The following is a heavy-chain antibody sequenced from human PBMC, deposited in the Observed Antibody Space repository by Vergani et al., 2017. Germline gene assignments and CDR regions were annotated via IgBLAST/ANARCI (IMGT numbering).Heavy chain of an antibody. CDR1: GYSFTSYW. V-gene: IGHV5-51*01. Sequence: EVQLVQSGAEVKKPGESLKISCTVSGYSFTSYWIGWVRQLPGKGLAWMGIIYPGDSDTRYSPSFQGQVTISADKSISTAYLQWSSLKASDTAMYYCARGGYYYGSGSYPHFDYWGQGTLVTVSS. CDR3: ARGGYYYGSGSYPHFDY. J-gene: IGHJ4*02. CDR2: IYPGDSDT. D-gene: IGHD3-10*01.